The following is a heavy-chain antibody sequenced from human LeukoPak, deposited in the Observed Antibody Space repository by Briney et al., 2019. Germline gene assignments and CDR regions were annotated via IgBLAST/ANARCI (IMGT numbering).Heavy chain of an antibody. Sequence: SQTLSLTCTVSGGSISSGDYYWSWIRQPPGKGLEWIGYIYYSGSTYYNPSLKSRVTISVGTSKNQFSLKLSSVTAADTAVYYCARGSFVAAAGSRFDYWGQGTLVTVSS. V-gene: IGHV4-30-4*01. J-gene: IGHJ4*02. CDR3: ARGSFVAAAGSRFDY. CDR1: GGSISSGDYY. D-gene: IGHD6-13*01. CDR2: IYYSGST.